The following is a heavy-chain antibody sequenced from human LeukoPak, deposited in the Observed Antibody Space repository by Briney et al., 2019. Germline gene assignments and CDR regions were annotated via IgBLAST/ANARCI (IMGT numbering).Heavy chain of an antibody. CDR1: GYTFTSYY. CDR2: INPTGDST. V-gene: IGHV1-46*01. Sequence: RASVKVSCKASGYTFTSYYMHWVRQAPGQGLEWMGIINPTGDSTTYAQKFQGRVTMTRDTSTNTVYMELSSLRSDDTAVYYCARHPSPQLHHFDYWGQGTLVTVSS. CDR3: ARHPSPQLHHFDY. D-gene: IGHD2-2*01. J-gene: IGHJ4*02.